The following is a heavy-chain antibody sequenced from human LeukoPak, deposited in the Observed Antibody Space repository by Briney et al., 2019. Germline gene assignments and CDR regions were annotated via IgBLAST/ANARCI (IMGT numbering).Heavy chain of an antibody. V-gene: IGHV7-4-1*02. CDR1: GYTFTNYA. CDR2: INTNTGNP. J-gene: IGHJ4*02. D-gene: IGHD7-27*01. CDR3: ARRDPDWGFDF. Sequence: ASVTVSCKASGYTFTNYAMNWVRQAPGQGLEWMGWINTNTGNPMYAQGFTGRFVFSLDTSVSTTYLQITSLKVEYTAVYYCARRDPDWGFDFWGQGTLVTVSS.